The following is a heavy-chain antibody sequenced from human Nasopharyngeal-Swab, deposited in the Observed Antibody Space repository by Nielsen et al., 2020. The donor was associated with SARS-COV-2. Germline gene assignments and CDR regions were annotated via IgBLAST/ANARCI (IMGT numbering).Heavy chain of an antibody. D-gene: IGHD3-10*01. J-gene: IGHJ3*02. CDR1: GFTFRIYA. V-gene: IGHV3-23*01. CDR3: AKDVSLIRGYDAFDI. CDR2: ISGDGDRV. Sequence: GGSLRLSCAASGFTFRIYAMSWVRQAPGKGLECVSYISGDGDRVFYADSVKGRFTISRDNSASTMYLQMNSLRADDTAVYYCAKDVSLIRGYDAFDIWGQGTMVTVSS.